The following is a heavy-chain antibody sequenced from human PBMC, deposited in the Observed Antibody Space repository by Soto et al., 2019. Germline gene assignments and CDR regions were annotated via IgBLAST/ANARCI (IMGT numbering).Heavy chain of an antibody. CDR2: ISSSSSYI. CDR1: GFTFSSYS. Sequence: EVQLVESGGGLVKPGGSLRLSCAASGFTFSSYSMNWVRQAPGKGLEWVSSISSSSSYIYYADSVKGRFTISRDNAKNSLYLQMNSLRAEDTAVYYCAASKGYCSSTSCYEDDYYYYYYMDVWGKGTTVTFAS. V-gene: IGHV3-21*01. CDR3: AASKGYCSSTSCYEDDYYYYYYMDV. D-gene: IGHD2-2*01. J-gene: IGHJ6*03.